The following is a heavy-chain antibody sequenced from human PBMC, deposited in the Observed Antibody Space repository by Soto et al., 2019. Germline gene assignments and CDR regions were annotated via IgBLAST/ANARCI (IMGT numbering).Heavy chain of an antibody. CDR2: IIPIFGTA. D-gene: IGHD3-9*01. J-gene: IGHJ4*02. V-gene: IGHV1-69*13. Sequence: SVKVSCKASGGTFSSYAISWVRQAPGQGLEWMGGIIPIFGTANYAQKFQGRVTITADESTSTAYMELSSLRSEDTAVYYCARSGPEFDWILLDYWGQGTLLTVSS. CDR3: ARSGPEFDWILLDY. CDR1: GGTFSSYA.